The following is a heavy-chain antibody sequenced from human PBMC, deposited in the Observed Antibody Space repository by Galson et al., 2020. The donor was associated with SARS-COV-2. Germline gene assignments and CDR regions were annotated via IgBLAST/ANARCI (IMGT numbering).Heavy chain of an antibody. CDR3: ARGLGEYYDSSGYYYVRDY. D-gene: IGHD3-22*01. J-gene: IGHJ4*02. Sequence: SETLSLTCTVSGCPISSSSYYWGWIRQPPGKGLEWIGSIYYSGSTYYNPSLKSRVTISVDTSKNQFSLKLSSVTAADTAVYYCARGLGEYYDSSGYYYVRDYWGQGTLVTVSS. CDR2: IYYSGST. V-gene: IGHV4-39*07. CDR1: GCPISSSSYY.